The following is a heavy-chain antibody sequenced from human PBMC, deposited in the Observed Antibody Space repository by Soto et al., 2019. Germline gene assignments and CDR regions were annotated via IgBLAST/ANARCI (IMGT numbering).Heavy chain of an antibody. CDR3: ARDSPGGDSFLGFDY. D-gene: IGHD2-21*02. Sequence: ASVKVSCKASGYTFTSYYMHWVRQAPGQGLEWMGIINPSGGSTSYAQKFQGRVTMTRDTSTSTVYMELSSLRSEDTAVYYCARDSPGGDSFLGFDYWGQGTLVTSPQ. CDR2: INPSGGST. V-gene: IGHV1-46*03. J-gene: IGHJ4*02. CDR1: GYTFTSYY.